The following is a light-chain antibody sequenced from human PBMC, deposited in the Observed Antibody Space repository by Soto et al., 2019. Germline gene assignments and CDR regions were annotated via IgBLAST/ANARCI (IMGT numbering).Light chain of an antibody. V-gene: IGKV1-33*01. CDR1: QDISNY. J-gene: IGKJ4*01. CDR2: DAS. Sequence: DIQMTQSPSSLSASVGDRVTITCQASQDISNYLNWYQQKPGKAPKLLIYDASNLETGVPSRFSGSGSGTDFTFTISSLQPEDIATYYCQQYDNLFALTFGGGTKVDIK. CDR3: QQYDNLFALT.